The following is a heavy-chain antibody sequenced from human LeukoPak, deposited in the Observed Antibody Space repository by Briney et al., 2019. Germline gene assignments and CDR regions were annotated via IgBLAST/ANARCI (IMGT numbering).Heavy chain of an antibody. Sequence: GASVKVSCKASGYTFTGYYMHWVRQAPGQGLEWMGWINPNSGGTNYAQKFQGRVTMTRDTSISTAYMELSRLRSDDTAVYYCARRWQLVHSPDAFDIWGQGTMVTVSS. CDR1: GYTFTGYY. D-gene: IGHD6-6*01. J-gene: IGHJ3*02. CDR2: INPNSGGT. V-gene: IGHV1-2*02. CDR3: ARRWQLVHSPDAFDI.